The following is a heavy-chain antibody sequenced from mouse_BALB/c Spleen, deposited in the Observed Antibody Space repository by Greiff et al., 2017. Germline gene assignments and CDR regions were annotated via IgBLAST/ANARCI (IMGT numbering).Heavy chain of an antibody. J-gene: IGHJ4*01. CDR1: GFSLTSYG. Sequence: VQVVESGPGLVAPSQSLSITCTVSGFSLTSYGVHWVRQPPGKGLEWLGVIWAGGSTNYNSALMSRLSISKDNSKSQVFLKMNSLQTDDTAMYYCARDRSYGSSYGAMDYWGQGTSVTVSS. D-gene: IGHD1-1*01. CDR3: ARDRSYGSSYGAMDY. CDR2: IWAGGST. V-gene: IGHV2-9*02.